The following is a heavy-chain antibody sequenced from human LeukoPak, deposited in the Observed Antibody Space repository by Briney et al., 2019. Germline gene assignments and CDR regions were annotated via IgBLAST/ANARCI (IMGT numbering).Heavy chain of an antibody. CDR3: ARELGVAAAGPLDY. V-gene: IGHV1-2*02. Sequence: ASVKVSCKASGYTFTGYYMHWVRQAPRQGLEWMGWINPNSGGTNYPHKFQDRVTMTRDTSINTAYMELSNLRSDDTAVYFCARELGVAAAGPLDYWGQGTLVTVSS. CDR2: INPNSGGT. D-gene: IGHD6-13*01. J-gene: IGHJ4*02. CDR1: GYTFTGYY.